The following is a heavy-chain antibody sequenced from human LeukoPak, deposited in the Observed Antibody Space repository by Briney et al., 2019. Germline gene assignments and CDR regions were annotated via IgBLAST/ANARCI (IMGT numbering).Heavy chain of an antibody. Sequence: PGGSLRLSCAASGFTFNSYAMSWVRQAPGKGQEWVSAISGSGDYTYYADSVKGRVTISRDNSKNTLYLQMSSLRAEDTAVYYCARDARDGYGGNPFDYWGQGTLVTVSS. V-gene: IGHV3-23*01. CDR3: ARDARDGYGGNPFDY. D-gene: IGHD4-23*01. CDR1: GFTFNSYA. J-gene: IGHJ4*02. CDR2: ISGSGDYT.